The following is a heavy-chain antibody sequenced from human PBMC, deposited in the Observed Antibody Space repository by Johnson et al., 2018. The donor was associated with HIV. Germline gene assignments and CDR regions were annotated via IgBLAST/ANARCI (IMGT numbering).Heavy chain of an antibody. J-gene: IGHJ3*02. CDR3: ARVLGDYAYHI. V-gene: IGHV3-11*04. Sequence: QVQLVESGGGVVRPGGSLRLSCAASGFIFDDYAMSWIRQAPGKGLEWVSYISSGGRTIYYADSVKGRFTISRDNAKNSLYLQMNSLRVEDTAVYYCARVLGDYAYHIWGQGTMVTVSS. D-gene: IGHD4-17*01. CDR2: ISSGGRTI. CDR1: GFIFDDYA.